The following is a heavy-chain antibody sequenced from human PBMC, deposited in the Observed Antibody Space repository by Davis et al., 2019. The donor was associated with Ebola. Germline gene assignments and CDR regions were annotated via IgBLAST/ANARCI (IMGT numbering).Heavy chain of an antibody. J-gene: IGHJ6*02. CDR1: GDSVSSGSYF. CDR3: ARWPPLRVWYYGMDV. D-gene: IGHD2-21*01. Sequence: MLGGSLRLSCTVSGDSVSSGSYFWSWIRQPPGKGLEWIGYIYYSGSTDYSPSLRGRATISLDTSKNQFSLKLSSVTAADTAVYCCARWPPLRVWYYGMDVWGQGTTVTVSS. CDR2: IYYSGST. V-gene: IGHV4-61*01.